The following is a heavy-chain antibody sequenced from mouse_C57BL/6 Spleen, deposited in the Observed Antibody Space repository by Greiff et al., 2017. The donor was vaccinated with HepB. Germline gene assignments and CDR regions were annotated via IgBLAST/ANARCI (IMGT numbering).Heavy chain of an antibody. J-gene: IGHJ2*01. V-gene: IGHV1-64*01. D-gene: IGHD2-4*01. Sequence: QVQLQQPGAELVKPGASVKLSCKASGYTFTSYWMHWVKQRPGQGLEWIGMIHPNSGSTNYNEKFKSKATLTVDKSSSTAYMQLSSLTSEDSAVYYCAIIVYYDYDEDFDHWGQGTTLTVSS. CDR1: GYTFTSYW. CDR3: AIIVYYDYDEDFDH. CDR2: IHPNSGST.